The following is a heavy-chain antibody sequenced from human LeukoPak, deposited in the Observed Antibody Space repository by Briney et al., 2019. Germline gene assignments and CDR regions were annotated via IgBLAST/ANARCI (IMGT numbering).Heavy chain of an antibody. V-gene: IGHV3-48*03. CDR3: AREHCSANSCSYFDY. J-gene: IGHJ4*02. Sequence: GSLSPSCAASGFTFSSYEMNGVRQAPGRGLGWVSYISSSGRTIYYADSVKDRFTISRDNAKNSLYLQVNSLRAEDTAVYYCAREHCSANSCSYFDYWGQGTLVTVSS. D-gene: IGHD2-2*01. CDR1: GFTFSSYE. CDR2: ISSSGRTI.